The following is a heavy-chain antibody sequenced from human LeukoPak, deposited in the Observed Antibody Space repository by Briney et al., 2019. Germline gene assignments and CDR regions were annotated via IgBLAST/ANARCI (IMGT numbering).Heavy chain of an antibody. CDR2: ISGGGGST. D-gene: IGHD1-26*01. Sequence: GGSLRLSCAASGFTFTSYSMNWVRQAPGKGLEWVSTISGGGGSTYYADSVKGRFTISRVNSKNTLCLQVNSLRAEDTAVYYCAKGGKWDVTPFDYWGQGTLVTVSS. CDR3: AKGGKWDVTPFDY. J-gene: IGHJ4*02. CDR1: GFTFTSYS. V-gene: IGHV3-23*01.